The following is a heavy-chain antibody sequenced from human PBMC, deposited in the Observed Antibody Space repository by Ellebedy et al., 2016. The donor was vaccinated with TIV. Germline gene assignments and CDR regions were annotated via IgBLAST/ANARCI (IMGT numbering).Heavy chain of an antibody. Sequence: AASVKVSCKTSGYPFTNYYIHWVRQAPGQGLEWMGWINPNSGNTGYAQKFQGRVTMTRDNSISTAYMELSSLTSEDTAVYYCARDFEFMIYVNGGEYYHYALDVWGQGTTVTVAS. D-gene: IGHD3-10*02. CDR3: ARDFEFMIYVNGGEYYHYALDV. CDR1: GYPFTNYY. CDR2: INPNSGNT. J-gene: IGHJ6*02. V-gene: IGHV1-8*02.